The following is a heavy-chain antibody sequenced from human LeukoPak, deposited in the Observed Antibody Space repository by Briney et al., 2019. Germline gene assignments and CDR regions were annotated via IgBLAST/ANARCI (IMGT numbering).Heavy chain of an antibody. CDR3: AKDGGSATMGFDS. CDR1: GGTFSNYA. J-gene: IGHJ5*01. D-gene: IGHD1-26*01. Sequence: SVKVYCKASGGTFSNYAFSWVRQAPGQGLEWMGGIIPIFRTTNYAEQFQGRVTITTDESTNTAYLDLSSLRPEDTAVYYCAKDGGSATMGFDSWGQGTLVSVSS. V-gene: IGHV1-69*05. CDR2: IIPIFRTT.